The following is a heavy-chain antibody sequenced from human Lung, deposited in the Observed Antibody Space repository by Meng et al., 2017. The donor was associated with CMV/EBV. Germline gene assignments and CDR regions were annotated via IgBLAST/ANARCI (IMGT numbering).Heavy chain of an antibody. Sequence: QVPLQESGPGLVKPSGTLSLTFAVSGGSISSSNWWSWVRQPPGKGLEWIGEIYHSGSTNYNPSLKSRVTISVDKSKNQFSLKLSSVTAADTAVYYCASFPPPGKQWLVTDYWGQGTLVTVFS. J-gene: IGHJ4*02. CDR2: IYHSGST. CDR3: ASFPPPGKQWLVTDY. CDR1: GGSISSSNW. V-gene: IGHV4-4*02. D-gene: IGHD6-19*01.